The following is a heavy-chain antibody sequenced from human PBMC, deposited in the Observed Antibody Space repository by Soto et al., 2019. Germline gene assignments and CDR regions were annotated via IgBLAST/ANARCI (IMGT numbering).Heavy chain of an antibody. Sequence: GGPLRLSCVASGCTLSTFTMILVRQAQGKGLEWVSVISGSGGSSGPSYADSVQGRFSIPRDNTRNTLYLQMNSLRGEDTAMYYCANARCSTANCYVPEYWGQGTRVTVSS. V-gene: IGHV3-23*01. CDR3: ANARCSTANCYVPEY. CDR1: GCTLSTFT. J-gene: IGHJ4*02. CDR2: ISGSGGSSGP. D-gene: IGHD2-2*01.